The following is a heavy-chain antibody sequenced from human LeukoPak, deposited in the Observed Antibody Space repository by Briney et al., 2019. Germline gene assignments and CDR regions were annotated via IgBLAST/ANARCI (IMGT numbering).Heavy chain of an antibody. CDR2: ISGSSSYI. CDR3: ARDSRARLLEWLEY. CDR1: GFTFSSYS. V-gene: IGHV3-21*01. J-gene: IGHJ4*02. D-gene: IGHD3-3*01. Sequence: GGSLRLSCTASGFTFSSYSMNWVRQAPGKGLEWVSSISGSSSYIYYSDLVKGRFTISGDNAKNSLYLQMNSLRAEDTAVYYCARDSRARLLEWLEYWGQGTLVTVSS.